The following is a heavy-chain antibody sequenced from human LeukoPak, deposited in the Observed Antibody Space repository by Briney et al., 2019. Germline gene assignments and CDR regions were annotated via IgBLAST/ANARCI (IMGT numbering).Heavy chain of an antibody. CDR2: INTNTGNP. D-gene: IGHD3-10*01. J-gene: IGHJ6*02. Sequence: ASVKVSCKASGYTFTNYASNWVRQAPGQGLEWMGWINTNTGNPTYAQGFTGRLVFSVDTSLSTAYLQISSLKAEDTAVYFCARVRVRGYYYYYYGMDVWGQGTAVTVSS. V-gene: IGHV7-4-1*02. CDR3: ARVRVRGYYYYYYGMDV. CDR1: GYTFTNYA.